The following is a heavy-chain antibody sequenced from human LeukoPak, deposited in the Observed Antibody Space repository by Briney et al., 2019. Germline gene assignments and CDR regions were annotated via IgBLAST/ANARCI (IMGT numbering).Heavy chain of an antibody. D-gene: IGHD6-19*01. CDR1: GFTLSYSG. CDR3: AKDGLGSSGWYGDY. J-gene: IGHJ4*02. V-gene: IGHV3-30*18. CDR2: ISDDGSNK. Sequence: GRSLRLSCAASGFTLSYSGMHWVRQAPGKGLEWVALISDDGSNKNYAASVKGRFTISRDNSKNALYLQMDSLKTEDTAVYYCAKDGLGSSGWYGDYWGQGTLVTVSS.